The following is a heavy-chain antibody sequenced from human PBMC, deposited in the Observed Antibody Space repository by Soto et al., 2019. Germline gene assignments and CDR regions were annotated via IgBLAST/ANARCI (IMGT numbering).Heavy chain of an antibody. J-gene: IGHJ5*02. Sequence: VKVSSKASGDTFIRYAISWVRQSHGQGLEWMGGIIPIFGTANYAQKFQGRVTITADESTSTAYMELSSLRSEDTAVYYCASSRSKHSYYDSSGYYRTWGQGTLVTVSS. CDR1: GDTFIRYA. V-gene: IGHV1-69*01. CDR3: ASSRSKHSYYDSSGYYRT. D-gene: IGHD3-22*01. CDR2: IIPIFGTA.